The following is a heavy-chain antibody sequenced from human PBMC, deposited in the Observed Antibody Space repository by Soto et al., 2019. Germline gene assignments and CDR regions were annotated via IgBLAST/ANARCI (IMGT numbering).Heavy chain of an antibody. V-gene: IGHV1-18*01. Sequence: ASVKVSCKASGYTFTSYSISWVRQAPGQGLEWMGWISAYNGNTNYAQKLQGRVTITRDTSASTAYMELSSLRSEDTAVYYCARTVTPTYYYGSGSYYTLGNYGMDVWGQGTTVTVSS. CDR1: GYTFTSYS. D-gene: IGHD3-10*01. J-gene: IGHJ6*02. CDR3: ARTVTPTYYYGSGSYYTLGNYGMDV. CDR2: ISAYNGNT.